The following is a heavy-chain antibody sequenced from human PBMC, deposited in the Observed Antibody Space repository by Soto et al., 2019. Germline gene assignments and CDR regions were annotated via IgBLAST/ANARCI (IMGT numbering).Heavy chain of an antibody. CDR3: ARGLRDFDWRLPFGY. D-gene: IGHD3-9*01. V-gene: IGHV3-21*01. CDR1: GLNFEKCS. Sequence: GGSLRLSCAASGLNFEKCSMNWVRQPPGKGPEWLASISPSSTYIRYADSVKGRFTISRDNARNSLSLQMMNLRADDTAVYYCARGLRDFDWRLPFGYWGQGTLVTVSS. J-gene: IGHJ4*02. CDR2: ISPSSTYI.